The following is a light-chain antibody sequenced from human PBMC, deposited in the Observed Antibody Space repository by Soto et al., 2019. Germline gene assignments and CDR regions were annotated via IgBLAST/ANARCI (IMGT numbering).Light chain of an antibody. CDR2: EVS. J-gene: IGLJ1*01. V-gene: IGLV2-23*02. CDR3: CSYAGSSTYV. Sequence: QSALTQPASVSGSPGQSITISCTGTSSDVGSYNLVSWYQQYPGKAPKLMIYEVSKRPSGVSNRFSGSKSGNTASLTISGLQAEDEADYYCCSYAGSSTYVFGTGTKATVL. CDR1: SSDVGSYNL.